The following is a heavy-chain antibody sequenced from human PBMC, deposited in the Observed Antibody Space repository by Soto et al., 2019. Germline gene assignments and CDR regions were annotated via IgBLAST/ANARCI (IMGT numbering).Heavy chain of an antibody. D-gene: IGHD3-10*01. Sequence: SETRSLTCTVSGGSISSYYWSWIRQPPGKGLEWIGYIYYSGSTNYNPSLKSRVTISVDTSKNQFSLKLSSVTAADTAVYYCARDRNGYYGSGSDNYYYGMDVWGQGTTVTVSS. CDR3: ARDRNGYYGSGSDNYYYGMDV. CDR1: GGSISSYY. CDR2: IYYSGST. V-gene: IGHV4-59*01. J-gene: IGHJ6*02.